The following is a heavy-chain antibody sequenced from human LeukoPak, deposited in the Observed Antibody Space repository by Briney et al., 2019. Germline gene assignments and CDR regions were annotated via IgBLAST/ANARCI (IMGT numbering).Heavy chain of an antibody. D-gene: IGHD3-3*01. CDR2: IYTSGST. Sequence: SETLPLTCTVSGGSISSYYWSWIRQPAGKGLEWIGRIYTSGSTNYNPSLKSRVTMSVDTSKNQFSLKLSSVTAADTAVYYCARGSNDFWSGYYTRSTPDAFDIWGQGTMVTVSS. J-gene: IGHJ3*02. CDR1: GGSISSYY. CDR3: ARGSNDFWSGYYTRSTPDAFDI. V-gene: IGHV4-4*07.